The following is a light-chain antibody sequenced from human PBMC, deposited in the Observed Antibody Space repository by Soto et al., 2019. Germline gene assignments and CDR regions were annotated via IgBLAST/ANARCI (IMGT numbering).Light chain of an antibody. CDR1: QSVSSSY. CDR3: QQYGSSPWT. Sequence: EIGLRQSPGTVSLSPGERATLSCRASQSVSSSYLAWYQQKPGQAPRLLIYGASSRATGIPDRFSGSGSGTDFTLTISRLEPEDFAVYYCQQYGSSPWTFGQGTKVEIK. CDR2: GAS. V-gene: IGKV3-20*01. J-gene: IGKJ1*01.